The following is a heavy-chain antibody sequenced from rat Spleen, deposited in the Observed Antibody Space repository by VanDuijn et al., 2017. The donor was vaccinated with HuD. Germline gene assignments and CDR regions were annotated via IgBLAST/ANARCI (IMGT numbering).Heavy chain of an antibody. CDR2: ISTGGGNT. V-gene: IGHV5S13*01. CDR3: ARHGVNYGAYNWFAY. Sequence: EVQLVESGGGLVQPGRSLKLSCAASGFTFSDYYMAWVRQAPTKGLEWVASISTGGGNTYYRDSVKGRFTISRDNAKNTQYLQMDSLRSEDTATYYCARHGVNYGAYNWFAYWGQGTLVTVSS. CDR1: GFTFSDYY. J-gene: IGHJ3*01. D-gene: IGHD1-11*01.